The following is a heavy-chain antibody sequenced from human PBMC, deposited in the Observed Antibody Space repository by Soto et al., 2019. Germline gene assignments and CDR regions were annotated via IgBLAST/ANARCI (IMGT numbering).Heavy chain of an antibody. CDR3: ARGQRFSDWFDP. D-gene: IGHD3-3*01. Sequence: SETLSLTCTVSGGSMSSYYWSCIRQPAGKGLEWIGRVYSSGGTHYNPSLKSRVTISLDTSKNQFSLRLPSVTDADTAVYYCARGQRFSDWFDPWGQGTLVTVSS. CDR2: VYSSGGT. V-gene: IGHV4-4*07. J-gene: IGHJ5*02. CDR1: GGSMSSYY.